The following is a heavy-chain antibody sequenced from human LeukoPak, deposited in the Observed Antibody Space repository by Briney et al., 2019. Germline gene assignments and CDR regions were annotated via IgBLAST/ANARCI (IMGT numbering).Heavy chain of an antibody. CDR3: AKAYYDTRGSHFDY. D-gene: IGHD3-22*01. CDR1: GFTFSSYA. CDR2: ISGSGRNT. J-gene: IGHJ4*02. Sequence: QPGGSLRLSCAASGFTFSSYAMSWVRQAPGKELEWVSDISGSGRNTYYADSVKGRFTISRDNSKNTLYLQMNSLRAEDTAVYYCAKAYYDTRGSHFDYWGQGTLVTVPS. V-gene: IGHV3-23*01.